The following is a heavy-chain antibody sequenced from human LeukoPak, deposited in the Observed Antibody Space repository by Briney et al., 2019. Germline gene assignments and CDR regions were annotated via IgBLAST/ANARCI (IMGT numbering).Heavy chain of an antibody. D-gene: IGHD3-9*01. CDR3: VKGRYEILPGYYDAFDI. Sequence: GGSLGLSCSASGFTFSRYALQWVRQAPGKGLKYVSAISTDGHSTYYADSVKGRFTISRDNSKNTLYLQMSSLRAEDTAVYYCVKGRYEILPGYYDAFDIWGQGTMVTVSS. V-gene: IGHV3-64D*06. CDR1: GFTFSRYA. J-gene: IGHJ3*02. CDR2: ISTDGHST.